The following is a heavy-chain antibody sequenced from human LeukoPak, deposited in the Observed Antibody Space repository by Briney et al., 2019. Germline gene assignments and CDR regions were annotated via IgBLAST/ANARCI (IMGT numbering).Heavy chain of an antibody. D-gene: IGHD3-10*01. V-gene: IGHV1-18*01. CDR1: GYTFTSYG. Sequence: ASVKVSCKASGYTFTSYGISWVRQAPGQGLEWMGWISAYNGNTNYAQKLQGRVTMTTDTSTSTAYMELRSLRSDDTAVYYRAREGLWFGELLTPYYYYGMDVWGQGTTVTVSS. CDR3: AREGLWFGELLTPYYYYGMDV. CDR2: ISAYNGNT. J-gene: IGHJ6*02.